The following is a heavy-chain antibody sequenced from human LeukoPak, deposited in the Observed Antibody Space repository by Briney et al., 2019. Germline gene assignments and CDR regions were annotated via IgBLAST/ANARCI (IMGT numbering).Heavy chain of an antibody. CDR1: GFTFGDYA. Sequence: PGGSLRLSCTASGFTFGDYAMSWFRQAPGKGLKWVGFIRSKAYGGTTEYAASVKGRFTISRDDSKSIAYLQMNSLKTEDTAVYYCTRGYSSSWYPPFDYWGQGTLVTVSS. V-gene: IGHV3-49*03. J-gene: IGHJ4*02. D-gene: IGHD6-13*01. CDR2: IRSKAYGGTT. CDR3: TRGYSSSWYPPFDY.